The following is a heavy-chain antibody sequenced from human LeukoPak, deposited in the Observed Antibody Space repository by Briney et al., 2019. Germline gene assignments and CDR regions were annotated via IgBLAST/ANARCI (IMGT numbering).Heavy chain of an antibody. CDR3: ARQSAYYYDTSGLIDN. J-gene: IGHJ4*02. Sequence: GESLKISCKGSGYSFTSYWIGWVRQIPGKGLEWMGIIYPGDSDTRYSPSFQGQVTISADKSISTAYLQWGSLKASDTAMYYCARQSAYYYDTSGLIDNWGQGTLVTVSS. CDR1: GYSFTSYW. CDR2: IYPGDSDT. D-gene: IGHD3-22*01. V-gene: IGHV5-51*01.